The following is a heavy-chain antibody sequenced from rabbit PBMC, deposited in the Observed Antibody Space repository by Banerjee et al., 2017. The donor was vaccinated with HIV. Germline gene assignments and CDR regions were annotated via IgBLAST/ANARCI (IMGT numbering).Heavy chain of an antibody. CDR3: ARRYPGYGYAACYFNL. J-gene: IGHJ4*01. Sequence: QEQLEESGGGLVKPEGSLKLSCKASGFDFSSYGVSWVRQAPGKGLEWIGYIDPIFAGTYYASWVNGRFTISRHNAQNTVSLQMNSLTAADTATYFCARRYPGYGYAACYFNLWGPGTLVTVS. CDR1: GFDFSSYG. V-gene: IGHV1S47*01. CDR2: IDPIFAGT. D-gene: IGHD6-1*01.